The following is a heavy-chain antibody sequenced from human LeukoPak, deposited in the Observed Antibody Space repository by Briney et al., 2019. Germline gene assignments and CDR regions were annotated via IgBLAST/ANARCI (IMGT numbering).Heavy chain of an antibody. D-gene: IGHD6-6*01. J-gene: IGHJ4*02. V-gene: IGHV4-59*08. CDR1: GGSISSYY. CDR2: IYHSGST. Sequence: PSETLSLTCTVSGGSISSYYWSWIRQPPGKGLEWIGSIYHSGSTYYNPSLKSRVTISVDTSKNQFSLKLSSVTAADTAVYYCASLEYSSSYFDYWGQGTLVTVSS. CDR3: ASLEYSSSYFDY.